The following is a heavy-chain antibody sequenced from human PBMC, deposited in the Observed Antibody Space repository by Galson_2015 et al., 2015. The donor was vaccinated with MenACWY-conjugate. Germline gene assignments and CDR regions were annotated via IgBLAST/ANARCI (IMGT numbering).Heavy chain of an antibody. J-gene: IGHJ4*02. D-gene: IGHD6-13*01. CDR1: GFIFSSYS. CDR2: INSSSSNI. V-gene: IGHV3-21*01. CDR3: ARDLAAAGTH. Sequence: SLRLSCAASGFIFSSYSMHWVRQAPGKGLEWVSSINSSSSNINYADSVKGRFTISRDNAKNSLYLQMNSLRAEDTAVYYCARDLAAAGTHWGQGTLVTVSS.